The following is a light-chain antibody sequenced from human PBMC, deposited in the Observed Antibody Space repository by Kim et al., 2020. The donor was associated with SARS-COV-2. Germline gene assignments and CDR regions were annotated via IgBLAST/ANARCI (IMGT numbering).Light chain of an antibody. Sequence: DIQMTQSPSAMSASVGDRVTITCRASQDIILAWFQQKPGKVPKRLIYAASSLQSGVPSRFSGSGSGTEYSLTISSLQPEDFATYYCLQHKSYPYTLGQGTKLEI. V-gene: IGKV1-17*03. J-gene: IGKJ2*01. CDR2: AAS. CDR1: QDII. CDR3: LQHKSYPYT.